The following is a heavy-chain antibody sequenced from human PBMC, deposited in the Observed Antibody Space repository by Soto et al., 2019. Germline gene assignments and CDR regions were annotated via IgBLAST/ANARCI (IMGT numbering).Heavy chain of an antibody. V-gene: IGHV1-69*13. CDR2: IVPIFGTA. Sequence: SVKVSCKASGGTFSSYAISWVRQAPGQGLEWMGGIVPIFGTANYAQKFQGRVTITADESTSTAYMELSSLRSEDTAVYYCAIGLSWHYFDYWGQGTLVTVSS. CDR3: AIGLSWHYFDY. CDR1: GGTFSSYA. D-gene: IGHD2-8*02. J-gene: IGHJ4*02.